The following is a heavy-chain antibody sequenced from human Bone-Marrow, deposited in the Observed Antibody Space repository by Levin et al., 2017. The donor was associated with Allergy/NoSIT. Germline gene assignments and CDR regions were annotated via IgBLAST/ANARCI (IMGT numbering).Heavy chain of an antibody. CDR2: ITGSGEGNFDPVST. CDR1: GFTFNNYA. J-gene: IGHJ4*02. D-gene: IGHD4-17*01. Sequence: GGSLRLSCAASGFTFNNYAMSWVRQAPGKGLEWVSSITGSGEGNFDPVSTYYADSVKGRFTISRDNSKNILYLQMKSLRADDTALYYCAKDPFRSTVTTFDYWGQGTLVTVSS. CDR3: AKDPFRSTVTTFDY. V-gene: IGHV3-23*01.